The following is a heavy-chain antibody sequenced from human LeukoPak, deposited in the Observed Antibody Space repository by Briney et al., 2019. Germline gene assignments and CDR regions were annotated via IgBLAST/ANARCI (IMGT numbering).Heavy chain of an antibody. CDR1: GFTFSSYA. Sequence: GGSLRLSCAASGFTFSSYAMSWVRQAPGKGLEWASAISGSGGSTYYADSVKGRFTISRDNAKNSLYVQMNSLRAEDTAVYYCAREAYDFWSGYRDYYYYMDVWGKGPRSPSP. D-gene: IGHD3-3*01. CDR2: ISGSGGST. CDR3: AREAYDFWSGYRDYYYYMDV. J-gene: IGHJ6*03. V-gene: IGHV3-23*01.